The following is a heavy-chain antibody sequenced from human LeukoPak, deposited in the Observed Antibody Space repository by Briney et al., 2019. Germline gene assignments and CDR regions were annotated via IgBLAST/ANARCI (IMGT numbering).Heavy chain of an antibody. J-gene: IGHJ3*02. D-gene: IGHD1-26*01. CDR2: IIPIFGTA. Sequence: GASVKVSCKASGGTFSSYAISWVRQAPGQGLEWMGGIIPIFGTANYAQKFQGRVTITTDESTSTAYMELSSLRSEDTAVYYCARGPIVGATPDAFDIWGQGIMVTVSS. CDR3: ARGPIVGATPDAFDI. CDR1: GGTFSSYA. V-gene: IGHV1-69*05.